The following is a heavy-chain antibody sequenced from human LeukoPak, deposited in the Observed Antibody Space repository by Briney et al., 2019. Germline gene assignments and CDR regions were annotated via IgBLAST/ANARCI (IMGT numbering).Heavy chain of an antibody. D-gene: IGHD3-10*01. CDR3: ARGGGVWLGIQQNWLDP. CDR2: INPNCGGT. CDR1: GYTFTGYY. Sequence: ASVKVSCKASGYTFTGYYMHWVRQAPGQGLEWMGRINPNCGGTNYAQRFQGRVTMTRDTSIGTAYMELSRLRPDDTAVYYCARGGGVWLGIQQNWLDPWGQGTLVTVSS. J-gene: IGHJ5*02. V-gene: IGHV1-2*06.